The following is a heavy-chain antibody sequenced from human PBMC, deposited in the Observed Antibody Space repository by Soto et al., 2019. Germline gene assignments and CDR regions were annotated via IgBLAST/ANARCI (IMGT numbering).Heavy chain of an antibody. J-gene: IGHJ4*02. D-gene: IGHD2-2*01. CDR1: GYTFTSYY. V-gene: IGHV1-46*01. Sequence: QVSLVQSGAEVKKPGASVKVSCKASGYTFTSYYVHWVRQAPGQGLEWMGIINPSSATTTYAQNFQGRVAMTRDTSTSTVYMELSSLRSEDTAVYYCARRDCFSSSCYFKYWGQGTLVTVSS. CDR2: INPSSATT. CDR3: ARRDCFSSSCYFKY.